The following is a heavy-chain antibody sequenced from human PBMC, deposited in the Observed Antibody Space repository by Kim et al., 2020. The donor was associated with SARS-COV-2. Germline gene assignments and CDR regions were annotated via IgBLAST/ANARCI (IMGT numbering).Heavy chain of an antibody. CDR2: NT. V-gene: IGHV1-3*01. D-gene: IGHD3-10*01. CDR3: ARYGSGTSIAY. J-gene: IGHJ4*02. Sequence: NTRYSLKFQGKVTITRDTSATTAYRELSSLRSEDTAVYYCARYGSGTSIAYWGQGTLVTVSS.